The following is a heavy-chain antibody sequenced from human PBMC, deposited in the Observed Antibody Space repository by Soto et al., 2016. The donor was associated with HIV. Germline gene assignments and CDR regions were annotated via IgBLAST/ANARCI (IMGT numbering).Heavy chain of an antibody. CDR1: GGSVSSGSYY. J-gene: IGHJ2*01. V-gene: IGHV4-61*01. CDR2: IFSTGNA. D-gene: IGHD4-17*01. Sequence: QVQLQESGPRLVKPSETLSLTCTVTGGSVSSGSYYWSWIRQPPGKGLEWIGYIFSTGNAKYNPSLKSRVTISADTSKNQFSLRVTSVTAADTAIYYCARVDDGDSILSLSYFDLWGRGILVTVSS. CDR3: ARVDDGDSILSLSYFDL.